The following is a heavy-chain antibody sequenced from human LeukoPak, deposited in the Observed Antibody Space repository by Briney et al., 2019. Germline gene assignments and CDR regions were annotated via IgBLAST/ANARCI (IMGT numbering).Heavy chain of an antibody. CDR3: TKFSLRGTYSFDH. CDR2: ISYDGSNK. CDR1: GFTFSSYG. D-gene: IGHD3-16*02. J-gene: IGHJ4*02. V-gene: IGHV3-30*18. Sequence: GRSLRLSCAASGFTFSSYGMHWVRQAPGKGLEWVAVISYDGSNKYYADSVKGRFTISRDNSKNTLYLQINSLRVEDTAVYYCTKFSLRGTYSFDHWGQGTLVTVSS.